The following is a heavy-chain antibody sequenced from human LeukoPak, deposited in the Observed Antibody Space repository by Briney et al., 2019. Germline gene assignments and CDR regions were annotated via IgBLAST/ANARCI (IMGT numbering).Heavy chain of an antibody. CDR2: IYYSGST. J-gene: IGHJ3*02. D-gene: IGHD3-22*01. Sequence: MASETLSLTCSVSGGSISSSSSYWGWIRQPPGKGLEWIGSIYYSGSTYYNPSLKSRVTISVDTSNNQFSLKLSSVTAADTAVYFCARGPYSYDSSGAFDIWGQGTMVTVSS. V-gene: IGHV4-39*07. CDR3: ARGPYSYDSSGAFDI. CDR1: GGSISSSSSY.